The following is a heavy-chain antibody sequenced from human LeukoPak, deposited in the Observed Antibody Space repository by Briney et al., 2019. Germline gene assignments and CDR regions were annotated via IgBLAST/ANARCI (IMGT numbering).Heavy chain of an antibody. D-gene: IGHD3-22*01. CDR2: INPNSGGT. CDR3: ARGFTMIVVADIRWYYGMDV. Sequence: ASVKVSCKASGYTFTGSYMHWVRQAPGQGLEWMGWINPNSGGTNYAQKFQGRVTMTRDTSISTAYMELSRLRSDDTAVYYCARGFTMIVVADIRWYYGMDVWGQGTTVTVSS. V-gene: IGHV1-2*02. J-gene: IGHJ6*02. CDR1: GYTFTGSY.